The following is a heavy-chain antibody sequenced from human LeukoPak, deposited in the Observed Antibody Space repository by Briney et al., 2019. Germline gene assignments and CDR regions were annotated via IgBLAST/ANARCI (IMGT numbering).Heavy chain of an antibody. CDR1: GFNFSTYV. CDR2: IWDDGDNK. CDR3: ARDNGEWRLNWFDR. Sequence: PGGSLRLSCAASGFNFSTYVMHWVRQAPGKGLDWVALIWDDGDNKYYADSVKGRFIISRDNPKNTLYLQMNSLRAEDTAVYYCARDNGEWRLNWFDRWGQGTLVTVSS. D-gene: IGHD2-8*01. V-gene: IGHV3-33*01. J-gene: IGHJ5*02.